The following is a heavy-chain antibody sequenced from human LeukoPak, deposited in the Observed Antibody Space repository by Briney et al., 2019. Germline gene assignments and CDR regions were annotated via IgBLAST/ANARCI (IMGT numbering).Heavy chain of an antibody. CDR1: GFTVSSNY. CDR3: ARAVEYLPLDY. Sequence: GGSLRLSCAASGFTVSSNYMSWVRQAPGKGLEWVSIIHISGSTYYADSVRGRFTISRDNSKNTVYLQMNSLRVDDTAVYYCARAVEYLPLDYWGQGTLVAVSS. D-gene: IGHD2/OR15-2a*01. CDR2: IHISGST. V-gene: IGHV3-66*01. J-gene: IGHJ4*02.